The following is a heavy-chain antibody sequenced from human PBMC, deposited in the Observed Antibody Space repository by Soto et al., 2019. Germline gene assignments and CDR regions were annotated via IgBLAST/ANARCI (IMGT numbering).Heavy chain of an antibody. CDR2: ISYDGNDE. V-gene: IGHV3-30-3*01. CDR3: AKDRTSHFWSAYFDS. D-gene: IGHD3-3*02. CDR1: GFTFSSYA. J-gene: IGHJ4*02. Sequence: QVQLVESGGGVVQPGRSLRLSCAASGFTFSSYAMHWVCQAPAKGLEWVAVISYDGNDESYTDSVKGRFTISRDTSKNTLYRQMNSLRPEDTAVYYCAKDRTSHFWSAYFDSWGQGTLIAVSS.